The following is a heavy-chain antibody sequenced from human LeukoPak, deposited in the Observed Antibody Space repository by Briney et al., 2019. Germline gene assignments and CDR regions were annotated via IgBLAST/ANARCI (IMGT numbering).Heavy chain of an antibody. CDR3: AKARELEDY. CDR1: GFSFSSYW. V-gene: IGHV3-7*01. D-gene: IGHD1-1*01. Sequence: PGGSLRLSCVASGFSFSSYWMSWVRQTPGKGLEWVANIKQEGSARYYVDSVTGRFTISRDNAMNSLYLQMNSLRVEDTAVYYCAKARELEDYWGQGTLVTVSS. CDR2: IKQEGSAR. J-gene: IGHJ4*02.